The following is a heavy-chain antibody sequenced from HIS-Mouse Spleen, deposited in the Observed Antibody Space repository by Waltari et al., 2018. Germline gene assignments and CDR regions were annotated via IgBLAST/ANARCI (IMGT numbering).Heavy chain of an antibody. V-gene: IGHV4-39*07. CDR1: GGSISSSSYY. CDR3: AREIPYSSSWYDWYFDL. Sequence: QLQLQESGPGLVKPSETLSLTCTVSGGSISSSSYYWGWIRQPPGTGLGWIGSIYYSGSTYYNPSRKRRVTISVDTSKNQCSLKLSSVTAADTAVYYCAREIPYSSSWYDWYFDLWGRGTLVTVSS. CDR2: IYYSGST. J-gene: IGHJ2*01. D-gene: IGHD6-13*01.